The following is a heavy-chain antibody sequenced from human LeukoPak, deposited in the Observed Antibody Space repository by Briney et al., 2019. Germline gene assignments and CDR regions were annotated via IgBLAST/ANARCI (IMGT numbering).Heavy chain of an antibody. V-gene: IGHV3-43*02. Sequence: PGGSLRLSCAASGFTFSSYAMSWVRQAPGKGLEWVSLISGDGGSTYYADSVKGRFTISGDNSKNSLYLQMNSLRTEDTALYYCAKGYTYPHSPFDYWGQGTLVTVSS. D-gene: IGHD1-1*01. J-gene: IGHJ4*02. CDR3: AKGYTYPHSPFDY. CDR2: ISGDGGST. CDR1: GFTFSSYA.